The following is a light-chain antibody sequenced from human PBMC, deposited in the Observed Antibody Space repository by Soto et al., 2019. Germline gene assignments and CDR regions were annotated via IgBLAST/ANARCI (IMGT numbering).Light chain of an antibody. V-gene: IGKV1-5*03. CDR2: RAS. J-gene: IGKJ1*01. CDR1: QSISPW. Sequence: DIQMTQSPSTLSASVGDRVTITCRASQSISPWLAWYQQKPGKAPKLLIYRASSLESGVPSRFSGSGSGTEFTLTISSLQPDDFATYYCQQYNSYSPWAFGQGTKVEIK. CDR3: QQYNSYSPWA.